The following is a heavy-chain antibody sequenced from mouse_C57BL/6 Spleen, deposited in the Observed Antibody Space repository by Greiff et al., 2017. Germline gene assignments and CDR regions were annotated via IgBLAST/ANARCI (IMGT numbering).Heavy chain of an antibody. V-gene: IGHV1-39*01. CDR2: INPNYGTT. CDR1: GYSFTDYN. D-gene: IGHD2-4*01. Sequence: VQLKESGPELVKPGASVKISCKASGYSFTDYNMNWVKQSTGKSLEWIGVINPNYGTTSYNQKFKGKATLTVDQSSSTAYMQLNSLTSEDSAVYYCALYYDYFWFAYWGQGTLVTVSA. J-gene: IGHJ3*01. CDR3: ALYYDYFWFAY.